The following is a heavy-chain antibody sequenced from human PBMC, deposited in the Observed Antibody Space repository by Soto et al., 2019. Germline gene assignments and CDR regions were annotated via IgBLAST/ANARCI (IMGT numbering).Heavy chain of an antibody. CDR2: ICHGGTT. V-gene: IGHV4-4*02. J-gene: IGHJ4*02. Sequence: PSETLSLTCAVSSGSISSRNCWSWVRQPPGKGLEWIGEICHGGTTNFNPSLKGRVTISVDKSKNQFYLNLKYVKAEDTAVYYCTTEQDYDFWSGSLGWGQGTLVTVSS. CDR3: TTEQDYDFWSGSLG. D-gene: IGHD3-3*01. CDR1: SGSISSRNC.